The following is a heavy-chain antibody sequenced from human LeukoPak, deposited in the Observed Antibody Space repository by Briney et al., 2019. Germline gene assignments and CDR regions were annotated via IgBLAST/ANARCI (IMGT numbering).Heavy chain of an antibody. J-gene: IGHJ5*02. V-gene: IGHV3-11*06. CDR1: GFTFSDYY. D-gene: IGHD6-19*01. CDR3: ARDRSAAQGSSGWYFDP. CDR2: ISSSSSYT. Sequence: GGSLRLSCAASGFTFSDYYMSWIRQAPGKGLEWASYISSSSSYTDYADSVKGRFTISRDNAKNSLYLQMNSLRAEDTAVYYCARDRSAAQGSSGWYFDPWGQGTLVTVSS.